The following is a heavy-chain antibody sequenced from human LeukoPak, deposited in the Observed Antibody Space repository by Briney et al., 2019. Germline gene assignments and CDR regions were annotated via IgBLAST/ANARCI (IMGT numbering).Heavy chain of an antibody. Sequence: PGGSLRLSCAASGISFTRNGMHWVRQAPGKGLEWVAFIQYDAIDIKYGDSVKGRFTISRDNSKNTLYLQMNSLTTEDTAVYYCAREAGTVVIGRFDPWGQGTLVTVSS. V-gene: IGHV3-30*02. CDR3: AREAGTVVIGRFDP. J-gene: IGHJ5*02. D-gene: IGHD2-15*01. CDR2: IQYDAIDI. CDR1: GISFTRNG.